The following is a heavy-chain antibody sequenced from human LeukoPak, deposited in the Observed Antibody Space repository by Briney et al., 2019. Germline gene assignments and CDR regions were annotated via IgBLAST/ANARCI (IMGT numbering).Heavy chain of an antibody. CDR2: ITASGTAM. D-gene: IGHD1-26*01. CDR1: GFTFSSYS. Sequence: GGSLRLSCAASGFTFSSYSMNWVRQAPGKGLEWVSHITASGTAMFYADSVKGRSTISRDNAKNSLYLQMNSLRDEDTAVYYCASSGSYRFDYWGQGTLVTVSS. V-gene: IGHV3-48*02. CDR3: ASSGSYRFDY. J-gene: IGHJ4*02.